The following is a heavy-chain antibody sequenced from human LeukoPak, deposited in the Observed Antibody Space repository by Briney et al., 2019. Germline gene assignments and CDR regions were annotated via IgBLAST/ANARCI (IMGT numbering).Heavy chain of an antibody. CDR2: ISTSGSTI. CDR3: ARCYDSSGYYSNYHMDV. Sequence: GGSLRLSCAASGFTFSDYYMSWIRQAPGKGLEWVSYISTSGSTIYYADSVKGRFTISSDNAKNSLYLQMNSLRAEDTAVYYCARCYDSSGYYSNYHMDVWGKGTTVTVS. D-gene: IGHD3-22*01. CDR1: GFTFSDYY. J-gene: IGHJ6*03. V-gene: IGHV3-11*04.